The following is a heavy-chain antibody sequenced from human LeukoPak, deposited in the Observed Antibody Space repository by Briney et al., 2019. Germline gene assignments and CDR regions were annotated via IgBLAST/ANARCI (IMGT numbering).Heavy chain of an antibody. CDR1: GYTFTSYD. CDR2: MNPNSGNT. V-gene: IGHV1-8*01. D-gene: IGHD2-2*01. CDR3: AKVLVVPAAMSRYDNWFDP. Sequence: ASVKVSCKASGYTFTSYDINWVRQATGQGLEWMGWMNPNSGNTGYAQKFQGRVTMTRNTSISTAYMELSSLRSEDTAVYYCAKVLVVPAAMSRYDNWFDPWGQGTLVTVSS. J-gene: IGHJ5*02.